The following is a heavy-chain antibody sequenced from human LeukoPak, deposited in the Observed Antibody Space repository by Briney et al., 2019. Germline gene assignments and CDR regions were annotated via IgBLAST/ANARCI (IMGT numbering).Heavy chain of an antibody. CDR1: GYSISSGYY. Sequence: SETLSLTCAVSGYSISSGYYWGWIRQPPGKGLEWIGSIYHSGSTYYNPSLKSRVTISVDTSKNQFSLKLSSATAADTAGYYCAREVCSSTSCYASWFDPWGQGTLVTVSS. D-gene: IGHD2-2*01. J-gene: IGHJ5*02. V-gene: IGHV4-38-2*02. CDR3: AREVCSSTSCYASWFDP. CDR2: IYHSGST.